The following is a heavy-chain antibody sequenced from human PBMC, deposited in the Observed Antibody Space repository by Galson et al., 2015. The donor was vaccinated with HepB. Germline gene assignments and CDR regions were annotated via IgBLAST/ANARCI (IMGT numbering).Heavy chain of an antibody. Sequence: PALVKPTQTLTLTCTVSGFSLRNARMGVSWIRQPPGKALEWLAHIFSNDEKSYSTSLKSRLTISKDTSKSQVVLTMTNMDPVDTATYYCARMTPLGYCSSTSCIDAFDIWGQGTMVTVSS. CDR1: GFSLRNARMG. J-gene: IGHJ3*02. CDR2: IFSNDEK. D-gene: IGHD2-2*01. V-gene: IGHV2-26*01. CDR3: ARMTPLGYCSSTSCIDAFDI.